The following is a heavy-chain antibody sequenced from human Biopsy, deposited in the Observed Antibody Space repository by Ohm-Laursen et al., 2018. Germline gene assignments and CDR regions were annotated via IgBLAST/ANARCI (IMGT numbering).Heavy chain of an antibody. J-gene: IGHJ6*02. CDR2: ISGGGTI. V-gene: IGHV3-11*01. CDR3: ARDTRWSPYSMDV. Sequence: SLRLSCAASGFTFSDYLMSWIRQAPGRGLEWVSYISGGGTIYYGDSMKGRVTISRDNAKNSLYLQRHSLRAEDTAVYYCARDTRWSPYSMDVWGQGTTVTVSS. CDR1: GFTFSDYL. D-gene: IGHD4-23*01.